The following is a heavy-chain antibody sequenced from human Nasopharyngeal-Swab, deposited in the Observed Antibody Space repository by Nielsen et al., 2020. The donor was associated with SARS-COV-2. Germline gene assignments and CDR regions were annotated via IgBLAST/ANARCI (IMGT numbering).Heavy chain of an antibody. D-gene: IGHD3-22*01. CDR2: ISSSGSTT. Sequence: GESLKISCAASGFTFSSYEMNWVRQAPGKGLEWVSYISSSGSTTYYADSVKGRFTISRDNAKNSLYLQMNSLRAEDTAVYYCARGGWYYDSSGYYIFDYWGQGTLVTVSS. J-gene: IGHJ4*02. CDR1: GFTFSSYE. V-gene: IGHV3-48*03. CDR3: ARGGWYYDSSGYYIFDY.